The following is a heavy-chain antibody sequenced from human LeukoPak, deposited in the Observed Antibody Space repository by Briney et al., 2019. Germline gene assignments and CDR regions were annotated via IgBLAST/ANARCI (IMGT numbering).Heavy chain of an antibody. V-gene: IGHV5-51*01. Sequence: GESLKISCNGSGYXFTNYWICWVRQMPGKGLEWMGIIYPGDSDTRYSPSFQGQVTISADKSISTAYLQWSSLKASDTAIYYCARQQYSSGHDAFDLWGQGTMVTVSS. CDR2: IYPGDSDT. CDR3: ARQQYSSGHDAFDL. CDR1: GYXFTNYW. D-gene: IGHD6-19*01. J-gene: IGHJ3*01.